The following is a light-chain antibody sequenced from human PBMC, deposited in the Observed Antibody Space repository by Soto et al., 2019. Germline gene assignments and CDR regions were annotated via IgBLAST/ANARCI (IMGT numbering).Light chain of an antibody. Sequence: EIVMTQSPATLSVSPGERATLSCRASQSVSSNLAWYQQKPGQAPRLLIYGVSTRATGIPARFSGSGSGTEFTLTISSLQSEHFAVYYCQHYNNWPYTFGQGTKLEIK. CDR2: GVS. CDR1: QSVSSN. CDR3: QHYNNWPYT. V-gene: IGKV3-15*01. J-gene: IGKJ2*01.